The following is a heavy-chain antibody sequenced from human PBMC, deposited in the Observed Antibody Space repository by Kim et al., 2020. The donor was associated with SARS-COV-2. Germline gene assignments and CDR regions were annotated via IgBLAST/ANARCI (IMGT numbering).Heavy chain of an antibody. V-gene: IGHV1-46*01. D-gene: IGHD3-10*01. J-gene: IGHJ6*02. CDR3: AHSVFGVRAHGMDV. Sequence: AQTFQGRVTMTRDTSTSTVYMELSSLRSEDTAVYYCAHSVFGVRAHGMDVWGQGTTVTVSS.